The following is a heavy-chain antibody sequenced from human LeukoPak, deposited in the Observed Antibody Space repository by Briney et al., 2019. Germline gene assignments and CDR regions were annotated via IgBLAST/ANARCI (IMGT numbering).Heavy chain of an antibody. V-gene: IGHV4-39*07. D-gene: IGHD5-18*01. CDR2: IYYSGST. CDR1: GGSISSSSYY. Sequence: SETLSLTCTVSGGSISSSSYYWGWIRQPPGKGLEWIGSIYYSGSTYYNPSLKSRVTISVDTSKNQFSLKLSSVTAADTAVYYCARCGIELWGGGWFDPWGQGTLVTVSS. J-gene: IGHJ5*02. CDR3: ARCGIELWGGGWFDP.